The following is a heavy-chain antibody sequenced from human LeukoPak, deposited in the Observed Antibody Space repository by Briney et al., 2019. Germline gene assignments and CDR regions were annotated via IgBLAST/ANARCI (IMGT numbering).Heavy chain of an antibody. CDR1: GDSVSSNSAA. D-gene: IGHD3-10*01. V-gene: IGHV6-1*01. Sequence: SQTLSLTCAISGDSVSSNSAAWNWIRQSPSRGLEWLGRTYYRSKWHNDYAVSVKSRITINPDTSKNQFSLQLNSVTPEDTAVYYCARDPNLWFGEPLGWFDPWGQGTLVTVSS. J-gene: IGHJ5*02. CDR3: ARDPNLWFGEPLGWFDP. CDR2: TYYRSKWHN.